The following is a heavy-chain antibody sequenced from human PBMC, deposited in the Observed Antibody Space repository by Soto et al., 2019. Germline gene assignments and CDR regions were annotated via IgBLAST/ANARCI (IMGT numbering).Heavy chain of an antibody. V-gene: IGHV4-30-4*01. D-gene: IGHD4-17*01. J-gene: IGHJ6*02. Sequence: SETLSLTSTVAGGSFSRGDYYWSWVRQPPGKGLEWIGYIYYTGSTFNNPSLKSRVSISIDTSKTQFSLKLSSVTAADTAVYYCARIHFGDEPSYYFYGMDVSGHYTTATLSS. CDR1: GGSFSRGDYY. CDR3: ARIHFGDEPSYYFYGMDV. CDR2: IYYTGST.